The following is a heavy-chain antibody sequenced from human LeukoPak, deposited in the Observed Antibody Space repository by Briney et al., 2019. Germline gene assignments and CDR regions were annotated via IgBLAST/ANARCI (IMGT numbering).Heavy chain of an antibody. V-gene: IGHV4-4*07. Sequence: PSETLSLTCTVSGDSINTYYWSWIRQPAGKGLEWIGLIYSSGSTNYSPSLKSRVTMSIDTSKNQFSLRLSSVTAADTAVYYCASLYGSGSSEDYYYYGTDVWGQGTTVTVSS. J-gene: IGHJ6*02. D-gene: IGHD3-10*01. CDR1: GDSINTYY. CDR2: IYSSGST. CDR3: ASLYGSGSSEDYYYYGTDV.